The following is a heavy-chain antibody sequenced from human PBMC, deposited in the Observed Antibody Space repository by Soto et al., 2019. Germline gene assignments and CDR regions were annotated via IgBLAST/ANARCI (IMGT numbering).Heavy chain of an antibody. Sequence: QVQLQESGPGLVKPSETLSLTCTVSGGSISGGGYYWSWIRQPPGKGLEWIGYTYDSGSTYYNPSLKIRISISIDTSKNPYSLRLTSVTAADTAVYYCAREIIPLTTDWYFDLWGRGTLVTVSS. CDR1: GGSISGGGYY. CDR3: AREIIPLTTDWYFDL. J-gene: IGHJ2*01. V-gene: IGHV4-30-4*01. CDR2: TYDSGST. D-gene: IGHD4-17*01.